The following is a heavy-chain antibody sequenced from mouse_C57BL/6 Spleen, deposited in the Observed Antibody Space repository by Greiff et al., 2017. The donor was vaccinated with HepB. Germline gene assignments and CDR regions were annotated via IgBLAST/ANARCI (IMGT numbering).Heavy chain of an antibody. CDR3: ARDIAGNAMYY. D-gene: IGHD4-1*01. CDR2: IRNKANGYTT. V-gene: IGHV7-3*01. J-gene: IGHJ4*01. Sequence: VMLVESGGALVQPGGSLSLSCAASGFTFTDYYMIWVRQPPGKALEWLGFIRNKANGYTTEYSASVKGRFTISRDNSQSILYLQMNALRAEDSATYYCARDIAGNAMYYWGQGTSDTASS. CDR1: GFTFTDYY.